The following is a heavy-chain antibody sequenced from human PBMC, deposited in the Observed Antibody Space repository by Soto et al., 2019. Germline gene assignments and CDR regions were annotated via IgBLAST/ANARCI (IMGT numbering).Heavy chain of an antibody. CDR2: ISYVGSNK. V-gene: IGHV3-30*18. CDR3: AKDRRKYCSGGSCYDFGNAFDI. J-gene: IGHJ3*02. CDR1: GFTFSSYG. Sequence: QVQLVESGGGVVQPGRSLRLSCAASGFTFSSYGMHWVRQAPGKGLEWVAVISYVGSNKYYADSVKGRFTISRDNSKNTLYLQMNSLRAEDTAVYYCAKDRRKYCSGGSCYDFGNAFDIWGQGTMVTVSS. D-gene: IGHD2-15*01.